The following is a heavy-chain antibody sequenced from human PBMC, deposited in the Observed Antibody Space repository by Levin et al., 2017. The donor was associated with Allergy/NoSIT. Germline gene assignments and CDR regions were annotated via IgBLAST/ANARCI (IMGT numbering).Heavy chain of an antibody. J-gene: IGHJ4*02. CDR3: LRGAGY. CDR2: IYDSGST. V-gene: IGHV4-39*07. CDR1: GGSISSSSNY. Sequence: SETLSLTCTVSGGSISSSSNYWAWIRQPPGEGLEWIASIYDSGSTYYSPSLKSRVTISLDTSKNQLSLKLTSVTAADTAVYYCLRGAGYWGQGTLVTVSS.